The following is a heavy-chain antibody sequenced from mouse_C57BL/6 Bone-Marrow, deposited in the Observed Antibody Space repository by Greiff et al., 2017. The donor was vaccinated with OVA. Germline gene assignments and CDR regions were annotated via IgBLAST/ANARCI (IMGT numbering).Heavy chain of an antibody. CDR2: INPSNGGT. D-gene: IGHD2-10*02. CDR3: ARVWYPCIDY. Sequence: VQLQQSGPELVKPGASVKISCKASGYSFTGYYMHWVKQSPEQSLEWIGEINPSNGGTTYNQKFKAKATLTVDKSSSTAYMQLKSLTSEDSAVYYCARVWYPCIDYWGQGTSVTVSS. J-gene: IGHJ4*01. V-gene: IGHV1-42*01. CDR1: GYSFTGYY.